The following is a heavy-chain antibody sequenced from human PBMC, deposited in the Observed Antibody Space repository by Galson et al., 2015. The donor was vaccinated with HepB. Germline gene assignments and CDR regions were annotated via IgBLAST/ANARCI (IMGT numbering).Heavy chain of an antibody. CDR2: ISAYNGDT. CDR1: GYTFNSYN. Sequence: SVKVSCKASGYTFNSYNVIWVRQAPGQGLEWMGWISAYNGDTDFAQKFQGRVTMTTDTHTSTAYMELRSLRSDDTAVYYCARAKYYFYYMDIWGQGTTVTVSS. J-gene: IGHJ6*03. CDR3: ARAKYYFYYMDI. D-gene: IGHD2/OR15-2a*01. V-gene: IGHV1-18*01.